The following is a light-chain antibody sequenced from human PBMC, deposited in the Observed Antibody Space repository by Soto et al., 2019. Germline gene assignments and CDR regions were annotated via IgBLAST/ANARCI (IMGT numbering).Light chain of an antibody. CDR1: QSVSSYS. Sequence: EIVLTQSPGTLSLSPGERATLSCRASQSVSSYSLAWYQQKPGQAPRLLIYGASSRATGTPDSFSGSGAGMDFTLTIIRREPEDFAVYYFQQYSGSPPSCTFGQGTKVEI. CDR2: GAS. J-gene: IGKJ1*01. V-gene: IGKV3-20*01. CDR3: QQYSGSPPSCT.